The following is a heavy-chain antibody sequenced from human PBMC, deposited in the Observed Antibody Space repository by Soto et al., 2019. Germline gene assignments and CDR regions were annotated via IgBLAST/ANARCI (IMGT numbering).Heavy chain of an antibody. CDR1: GDSVTSINFY. CDR3: ARGQESDHAYFDC. CDR2: INYNGNT. V-gene: IGHV4-61*01. J-gene: IGHJ4*02. Sequence: PSETLSLTCTVSGDSVTSINFYWSWIRQSPGKSLERIGFINYNGNTNYNPSLRSRVTISLNTPKNQFTLTLRYVTAADTAVYYCARGQESDHAYFDCWGQGTLVTVSS.